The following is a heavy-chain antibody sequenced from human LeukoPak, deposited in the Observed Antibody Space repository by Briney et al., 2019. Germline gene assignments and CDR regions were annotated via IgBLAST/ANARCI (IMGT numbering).Heavy chain of an antibody. Sequence: SQTLSLTCTVSGGSISSGGYYWSWLRQHPGKGLEWIGYIYYSGSTYYNPSLKSRVTISVDTSKNQFSLKLSSVTAADTAVYYCARTSIAVAGSFDYWGQGTLVTVSS. CDR3: ARTSIAVAGSFDY. D-gene: IGHD6-19*01. CDR2: IYYSGST. J-gene: IGHJ4*02. CDR1: GGSISSGGYY. V-gene: IGHV4-31*03.